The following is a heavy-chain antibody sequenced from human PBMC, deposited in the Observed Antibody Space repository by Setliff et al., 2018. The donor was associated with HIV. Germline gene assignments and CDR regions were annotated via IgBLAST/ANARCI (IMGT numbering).Heavy chain of an antibody. D-gene: IGHD3-10*01. V-gene: IGHV3-7*04. CDR3: VRDAVDYGSDFYSYYYYYMDV. CDR1: GFSFNSFW. Sequence: GRSLRLSCAASGFSFNSFWMTWVRQAPGKGLEWVANIKQDGSETYYVDSVKGRFTISRDNDKSSLSLQMNDLRTEDTAVYYCVRDAVDYGSDFYSYYYYYMDVCGKGTTVTVSS. CDR2: IKQDGSET. J-gene: IGHJ6*03.